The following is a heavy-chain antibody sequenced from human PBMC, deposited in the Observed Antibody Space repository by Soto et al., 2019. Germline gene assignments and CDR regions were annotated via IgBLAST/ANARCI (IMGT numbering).Heavy chain of an antibody. Sequence: GGSLRLSCAASGFTFISYWMSWVRQAPGKGLEWVANIKQDGSEKYYVDSVKGRFTISRDNAKNSLYLQMNSLRAEDTAVYYCARAARYYDYVWGSYRPTSFDYWGQGTLVTVSS. V-gene: IGHV3-7*03. D-gene: IGHD3-16*02. CDR3: ARAARYYDYVWGSYRPTSFDY. CDR1: GFTFISYW. J-gene: IGHJ4*02. CDR2: IKQDGSEK.